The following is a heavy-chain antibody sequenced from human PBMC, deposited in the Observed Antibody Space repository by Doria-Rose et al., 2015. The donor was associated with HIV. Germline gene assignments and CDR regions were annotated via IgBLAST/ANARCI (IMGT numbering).Heavy chain of an antibody. CDR1: GVSLSSPGMG. CDR3: ARIKSSRWYHKYYFDF. Sequence: SGPVLVKPTETLTLTCTVSGVSLSSPGMGVSWIRQPPGKALEWLAHIFSDDERYYKTSLKSGLTISRGTSKSQVVLTMTDMGPVDTATYYCARIKSSRWYHKYYFDFWGQGTLVIVSA. J-gene: IGHJ4*02. CDR2: IFSDDER. D-gene: IGHD6-13*01. V-gene: IGHV2-26*01.